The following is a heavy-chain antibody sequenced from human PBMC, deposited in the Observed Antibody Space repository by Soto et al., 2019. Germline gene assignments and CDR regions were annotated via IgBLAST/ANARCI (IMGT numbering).Heavy chain of an antibody. Sequence: QVQLQQWGAGLLKPSETLFLTCAVYGGSFSGYYWSWIRQPPGKGLEWIGEINHSGSTNYNPSLKSRVTISVDTSKNQFSLKLSSVTAADTAVYYCARGTTVTTYYFDYWGQGTLVTVSS. J-gene: IGHJ4*02. D-gene: IGHD4-17*01. CDR2: INHSGST. CDR3: ARGTTVTTYYFDY. V-gene: IGHV4-34*01. CDR1: GGSFSGYY.